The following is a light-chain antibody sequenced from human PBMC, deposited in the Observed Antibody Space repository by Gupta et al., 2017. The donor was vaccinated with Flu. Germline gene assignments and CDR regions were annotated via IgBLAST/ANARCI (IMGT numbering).Light chain of an antibody. V-gene: IGKV1-33*01. CDR2: AAS. J-gene: IGKJ2*01. CDR3: LQYDNTPPYT. Sequence: SSLSVSVGDRLTITCQASQDISNYLNWYQQKPGKAPKLLIYAASNLQTGVPSRFSGSGSGTDFTFTITNLQPEDIATYYCLQYDNTPPYTFGQGTKLE. CDR1: QDISNY.